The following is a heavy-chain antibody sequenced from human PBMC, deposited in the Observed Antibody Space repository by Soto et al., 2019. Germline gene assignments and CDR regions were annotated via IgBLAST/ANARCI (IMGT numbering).Heavy chain of an antibody. D-gene: IGHD3-3*01. J-gene: IGHJ3*02. CDR3: AKDRHTYDFWSGFPDAFDI. V-gene: IGHV3-21*04. Sequence: GGSLRLSCAASGFTFSSYSMNWVRQAPGKGLEWVSAISSSSSYTYYADSVKGRFTISRDNSKNTLYLQMNSLRAEDTAVYYCAKDRHTYDFWSGFPDAFDIWGQGTMVTVSS. CDR1: GFTFSSYS. CDR2: ISSSSSYT.